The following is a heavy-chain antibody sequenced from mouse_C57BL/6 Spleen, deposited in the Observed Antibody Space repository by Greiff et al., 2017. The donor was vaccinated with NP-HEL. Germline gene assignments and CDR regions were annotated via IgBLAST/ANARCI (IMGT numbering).Heavy chain of an antibody. D-gene: IGHD2-1*01. CDR1: GYAFSSYW. CDR3: ARGTYYGSPWFAY. V-gene: IGHV1-80*01. J-gene: IGHJ3*01. CDR2: IYPGDGDT. Sequence: VQLMESGAELVKPGASVKISCKASGYAFSSYWMNWVKQRPGKGLEWIGQIYPGDGDTNYNGKFKGKATLTADKSSSTAYMQLSSLTSEDSAVYFCARGTYYGSPWFAYWGQGTLVTVSA.